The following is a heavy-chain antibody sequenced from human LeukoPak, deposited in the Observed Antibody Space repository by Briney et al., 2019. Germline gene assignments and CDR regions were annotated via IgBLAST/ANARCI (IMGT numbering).Heavy chain of an antibody. Sequence: ASVKVSCKASGYTFTSYAMHWLRQAPGQRLEWMGWINAGNGNTKYSQKFQGRVTITRDTSASTAYMELSSLRSEDTAVYYCARGVGYCSSNSCYFGYYYGMDVWGQGTTVTVSS. V-gene: IGHV1-3*01. D-gene: IGHD2-2*01. CDR2: INAGNGNT. CDR1: GYTFTSYA. J-gene: IGHJ6*02. CDR3: ARGVGYCSSNSCYFGYYYGMDV.